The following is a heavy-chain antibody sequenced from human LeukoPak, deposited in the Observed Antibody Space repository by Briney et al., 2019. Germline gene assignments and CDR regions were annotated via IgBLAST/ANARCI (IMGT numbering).Heavy chain of an antibody. Sequence: SSETLSLTCTVSGGSISSYYWSWIRQPPGKGLESIGYIYYSGSTNYNPSLKSRVTISVDTSKNQFSLKLSSVTAADTAVYYCARSNPWTGYYYFDYWGQGTLVTVSS. V-gene: IGHV4-59*01. CDR2: IYYSGST. J-gene: IGHJ4*02. D-gene: IGHD3/OR15-3a*01. CDR1: GGSISSYY. CDR3: ARSNPWTGYYYFDY.